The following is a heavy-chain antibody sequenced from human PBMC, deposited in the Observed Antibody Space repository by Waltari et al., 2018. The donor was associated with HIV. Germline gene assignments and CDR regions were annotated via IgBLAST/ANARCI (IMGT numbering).Heavy chain of an antibody. CDR3: SRDTFGEYDF. D-gene: IGHD3-3*01. Sequence: EVQLVQSGGGLIKPGGSLSLSWSASGLRVTNYWMHWVRQSPGKGLVWVSRINIDGRTIDYADSVKGRFTISRDSAKNTLSLQMNSLREEDTAVYYCSRDTFGEYDFWGQGALVTVSS. V-gene: IGHV3-74*01. CDR1: GLRVTNYW. CDR2: INIDGRTI. J-gene: IGHJ4*02.